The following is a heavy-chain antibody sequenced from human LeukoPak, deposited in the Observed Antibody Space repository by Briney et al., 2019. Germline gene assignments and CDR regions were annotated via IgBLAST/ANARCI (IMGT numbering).Heavy chain of an antibody. V-gene: IGHV3-53*01. CDR3: ARRAGDYSHPYDY. Sequence: GGSLRLSCAASGLTVSSNCMSWVRQAPGRGLEWVSFIYSGGNTYYADSVKGRFTISRDNSKNTVHLQMNSLRAEDTAMYYCARRAGDYSHPYDYWGQGTLVTVSS. D-gene: IGHD3-22*01. CDR1: GLTVSSNC. CDR2: IYSGGNT. J-gene: IGHJ4*02.